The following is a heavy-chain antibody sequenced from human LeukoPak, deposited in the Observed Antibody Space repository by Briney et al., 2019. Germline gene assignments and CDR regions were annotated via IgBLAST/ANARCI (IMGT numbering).Heavy chain of an antibody. J-gene: IGHJ6*03. D-gene: IGHD6-6*01. CDR1: GGTFSSYA. CDR2: IIPIFGTA. Sequence: ASVKVSCKASGGTFSSYAISWVRQAPGQGLEWMGGIIPIFGTANYAQKFQGRVTITADKSTSTAYMELSSLRSEDTAVYYCARVPSSSSEIKPLYYYYMDVWGKGTTVTVSS. CDR3: ARVPSSSSEIKPLYYYYMDV. V-gene: IGHV1-69*06.